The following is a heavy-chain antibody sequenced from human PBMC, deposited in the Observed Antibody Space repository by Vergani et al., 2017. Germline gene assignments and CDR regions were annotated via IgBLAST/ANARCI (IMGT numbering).Heavy chain of an antibody. CDR2: IIPIFGTA. J-gene: IGHJ3*02. D-gene: IGHD2-15*01. V-gene: IGHV1-69*18. CDR3: ARDLLGYSSGGSCYLPAFDI. CDR1: GGTFSSYA. Sequence: QVQLVQSGAEVKKPGSSVKVSCKASGGTFSSYAISWVRQAPGQGLEWMGRIIPIFGTANYAQKFQGRVTITADESTSTAYMELSSLRSEDTAVYYCARDLLGYSSGGSCYLPAFDIWGQGTMVTVSS.